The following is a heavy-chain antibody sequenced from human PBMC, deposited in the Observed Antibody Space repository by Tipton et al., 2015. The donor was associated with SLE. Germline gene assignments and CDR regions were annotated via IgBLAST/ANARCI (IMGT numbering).Heavy chain of an antibody. V-gene: IGHV4-38-2*02. J-gene: IGHJ4*02. Sequence: TLSLTCTVSGGSISSHYWSWIRQPPGKGLEWIGSIYHSGSTYYNPSLKSRVTISVDTSKNQFSLKLSSVTAADTAVYYCARDQPRVLDYWGQGTLVTVSS. CDR2: IYHSGST. CDR1: GGSISSHY. CDR3: ARDQPRVLDY.